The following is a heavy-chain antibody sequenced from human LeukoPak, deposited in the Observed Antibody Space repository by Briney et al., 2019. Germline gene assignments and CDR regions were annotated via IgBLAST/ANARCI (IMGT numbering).Heavy chain of an antibody. V-gene: IGHV4-39*07. J-gene: IGHJ5*02. Sequence: PSETLSLTCSVSGGSISSSSYYWGWIRQPPGKGLEWIGSVYYSGSTYYNPSLKSRVTISVDMSTNQFSLKLSSVTAADTAVYYCARNEIHYRSNWPRFDPWGQGTLVTVSS. CDR2: VYYSGST. CDR3: ARNEIHYRSNWPRFDP. CDR1: GGSISSSSYY. D-gene: IGHD6-13*01.